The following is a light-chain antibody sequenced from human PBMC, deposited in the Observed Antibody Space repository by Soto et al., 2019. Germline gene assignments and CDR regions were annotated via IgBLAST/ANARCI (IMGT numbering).Light chain of an antibody. Sequence: EIVMTQSPATLSVSPGERATLSCSAGQGVGSTLAWYQQKPGQTPRLLIYGASNRATGIPDRFSGSGSGTDFTLTISRLEPEDFAVYYCQQYGSPLTFGGGTKVDIK. CDR2: GAS. V-gene: IGKV3-20*01. CDR3: QQYGSPLT. J-gene: IGKJ4*01. CDR1: QGVGST.